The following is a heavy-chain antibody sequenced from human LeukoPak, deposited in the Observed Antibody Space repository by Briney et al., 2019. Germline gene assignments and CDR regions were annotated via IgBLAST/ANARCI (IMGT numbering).Heavy chain of an antibody. V-gene: IGHV3-66*01. CDR3: ARGCIGNRFDC. D-gene: IGHD2-8*01. CDR1: GFTVSGNY. Sequence: GGSLRLSCAASGFTVSGNYMSWLRQAPGKGLGWGSVIYSGGSTYYADSVKGRVTISTDNSNNTPYLQMNSLRAGDTAVYYCARGCIGNRFDCWGQGAL. CDR2: IYSGGST. J-gene: IGHJ4*02.